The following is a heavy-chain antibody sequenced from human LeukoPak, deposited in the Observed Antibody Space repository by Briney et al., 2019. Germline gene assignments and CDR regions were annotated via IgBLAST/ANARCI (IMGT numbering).Heavy chain of an antibody. D-gene: IGHD1-26*01. CDR3: ARFLRSVGMNWFDP. J-gene: IGHJ5*02. CDR1: GYSISRGFF. Sequence: SETVSLTCSVSGYSISRGFFWAWIRQPPGKGLEWIGRIYHSGSTSYNPSLQSRVTISVDTSKNEFSLKLSSVTAADTAVYYCARFLRSVGMNWFDPWGQGRLVIVSS. V-gene: IGHV4-38-2*01. CDR2: IYHSGST.